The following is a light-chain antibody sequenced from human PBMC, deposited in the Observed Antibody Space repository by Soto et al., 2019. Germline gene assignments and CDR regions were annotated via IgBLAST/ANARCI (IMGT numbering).Light chain of an antibody. CDR2: AAS. Sequence: DVQMTQSPSSLSALVGDRVTITCRASQSVSRYLNWYQHKPGKAPELLINAASNLRSGVPSRFSGSGSGTDFTLTIDGLQPEDLAVYYGQQSYITPPITFGQGTGLEVK. CDR3: QQSYITPPIT. V-gene: IGKV1-39*01. CDR1: QSVSRY. J-gene: IGKJ5*01.